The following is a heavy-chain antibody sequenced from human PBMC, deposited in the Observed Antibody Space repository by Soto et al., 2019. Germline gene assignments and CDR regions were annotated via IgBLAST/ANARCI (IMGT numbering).Heavy chain of an antibody. CDR3: AKSKKLEGSGPIDF. Sequence: PGGSLRLSCAASGFSFRSYGMHWVRQAPGKGLEWVAVISYDGSNKFYADSVKGRFTISRDNSKNTPYLQMNSLRAEDTAVYYCAKSKKLEGSGPIDFWRQVTLVTVS. CDR1: GFSFRSYG. V-gene: IGHV3-30*18. CDR2: ISYDGSNK. J-gene: IGHJ3*01. D-gene: IGHD3-3*01.